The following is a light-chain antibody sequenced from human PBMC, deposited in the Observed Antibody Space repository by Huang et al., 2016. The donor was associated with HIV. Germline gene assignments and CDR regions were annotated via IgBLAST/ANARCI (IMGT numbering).Light chain of an antibody. CDR1: QSVRTW. Sequence: DIQMTQSPSTLSASIGDRVTIPCRASQSVRTWLAWYQQKPGKAPKLLISKASILESGVPSRFSGSGSGTDFTLTISSLQPDDCATYYCQQSNSYPLSFGGGTKVEIK. V-gene: IGKV1-5*03. J-gene: IGKJ4*01. CDR3: QQSNSYPLS. CDR2: KAS.